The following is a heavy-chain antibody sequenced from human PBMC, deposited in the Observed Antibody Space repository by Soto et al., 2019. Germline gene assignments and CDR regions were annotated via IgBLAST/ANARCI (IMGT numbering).Heavy chain of an antibody. CDR3: ARGQGSGYDLNSSESDAFDI. CDR2: INHSGST. CDR1: GGSFSGYY. D-gene: IGHD5-12*01. J-gene: IGHJ3*02. Sequence: RSLTCAVYGGSFSGYYWSWIRQPPGKGLEWIGEINHSGSTNYNPSLKSRVTISVDTSKNQFSLKLSSVTAADTAVYYCARGQGSGYDLNSSESDAFDIWGQGTMVTVSS. V-gene: IGHV4-34*01.